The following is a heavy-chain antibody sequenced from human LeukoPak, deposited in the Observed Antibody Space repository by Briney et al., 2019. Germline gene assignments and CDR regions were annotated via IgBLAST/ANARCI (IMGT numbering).Heavy chain of an antibody. Sequence: ASVKVSCKASGYTFTGYYMHWVRQAPGQGLEWMGWINPNSGGTNYAQKFQGRVTMTRDTSISTAYMELSRLRSDDTAVYYCASEGPYYDILTGYPYWGQGTLVTVSS. J-gene: IGHJ4*02. CDR1: GYTFTGYY. D-gene: IGHD3-9*01. CDR3: ASEGPYYDILTGYPY. CDR2: INPNSGGT. V-gene: IGHV1-2*02.